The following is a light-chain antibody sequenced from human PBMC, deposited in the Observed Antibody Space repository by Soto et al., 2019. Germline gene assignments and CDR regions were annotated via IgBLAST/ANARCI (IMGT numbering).Light chain of an antibody. CDR1: QSVGSF. V-gene: IGKV3-11*01. J-gene: IGKJ1*01. CDR3: HQRSNLWT. Sequence: EIVLTQSPATLSLSPGERATLSCRASQSVGSFLAWYQHKPGQAPRLLIYDASTRAPGIPARFSGSRSATDFTLTISSREPEDFAVYYCHQRSNLWTFGQGTKVEIK. CDR2: DAS.